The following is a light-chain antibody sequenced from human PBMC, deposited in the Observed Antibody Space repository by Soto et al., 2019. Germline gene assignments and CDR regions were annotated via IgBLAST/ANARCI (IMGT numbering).Light chain of an antibody. CDR3: GSWDSSLSADV. CDR1: SSNIGGNS. Sequence: QSVMTQPPSVSAAPGQKVTISCSGSSSNIGGNSVSWYQQLPGTAPKLLIYDDNKRLSGIPDRFSGSKSGTSATLGITGFQTGDEADYYCGSWDSSLSADVFGTGTKVTVL. J-gene: IGLJ1*01. CDR2: DDN. V-gene: IGLV1-51*01.